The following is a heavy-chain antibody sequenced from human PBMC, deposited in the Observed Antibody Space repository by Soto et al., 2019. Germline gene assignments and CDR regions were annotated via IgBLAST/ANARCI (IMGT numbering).Heavy chain of an antibody. Sequence: QVQLVQSGAEVRKPGASVTVSCKASVGTFSNYAISWVRQAPVQGLEWMGGIIPIVGTGSYAQKFQGRVTITADEPTTTAYMELSSLRFEDTAVYYCARVVILVPTASTHYYYQMDVWGPGTTVTVSS. D-gene: IGHD2-2*01. CDR2: IIPIVGTG. J-gene: IGHJ6*02. CDR3: ARVVILVPTASTHYYYQMDV. V-gene: IGHV1-69*01. CDR1: VGTFSNYA.